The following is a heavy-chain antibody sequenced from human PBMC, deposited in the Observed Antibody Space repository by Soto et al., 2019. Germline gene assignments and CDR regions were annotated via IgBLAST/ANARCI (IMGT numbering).Heavy chain of an antibody. CDR3: ARRGDGWGTLDD. V-gene: IGHV4-4*02. Sequence: PSETLSLTCAVSAGSISSNGWWSWVRRPPGKGLDWVGEIYHTGSTTYSPSLKSQVTISVDKSKNQFSLKLSSVTAADTGVYYWARRGDGWGTLDDWGQGTMVTVSS. CDR1: AGSISSNGW. CDR2: IYHTGST. J-gene: IGHJ4*02. D-gene: IGHD3-10*01.